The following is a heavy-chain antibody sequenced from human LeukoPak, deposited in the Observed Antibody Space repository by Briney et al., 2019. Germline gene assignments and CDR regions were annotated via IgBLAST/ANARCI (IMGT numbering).Heavy chain of an antibody. V-gene: IGHV3-7*04. J-gene: IGHJ4*02. CDR2: IKQDGSEK. D-gene: IGHD3-22*01. Sequence: PGGSLRLSCAASGFTFSNAWMSWVRQAPGKGLEWVANIKQDGSEKYNVDSVKGRFTISRDNAKNSLYLQMNSLRAEDTAVYYCARVGSSGYYDEKCYFDYWGQGTLVTVSS. CDR3: ARVGSSGYYDEKCYFDY. CDR1: GFTFSNAW.